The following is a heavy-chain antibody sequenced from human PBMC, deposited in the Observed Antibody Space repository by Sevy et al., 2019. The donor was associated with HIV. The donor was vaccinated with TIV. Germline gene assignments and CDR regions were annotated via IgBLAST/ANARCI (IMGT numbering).Heavy chain of an antibody. CDR2: ISAYNGNT. V-gene: IGHV1-18*01. Sequence: ASVKVSCKASGYIFTTYGISWVRQAPGQGLEWMGWISAYNGNTYYAQKLQGRVTITTDTFTSTAYMELRSLRSVNTAGYYCARSEYYSDSSGYPAAEYYFDYWGQGTLVTVSS. J-gene: IGHJ4*02. D-gene: IGHD3-22*01. CDR1: GYIFTTYG. CDR3: ARSEYYSDSSGYPAAEYYFDY.